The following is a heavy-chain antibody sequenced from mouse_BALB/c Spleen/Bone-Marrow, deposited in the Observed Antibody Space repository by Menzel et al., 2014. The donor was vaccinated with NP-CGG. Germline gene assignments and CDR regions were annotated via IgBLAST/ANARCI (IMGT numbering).Heavy chain of an antibody. Sequence: VKLMESGPGLVAPSQSLSITCTVSGFSLTSYGVHWVRQPPGKGLEWLGVIWAGGSTNYNSALTSRLSISKDNSKSQVFLKMNSLQTDDTAMYYCARDDPYGGYAMDYWGQGTSVTVSS. CDR2: IWAGGST. J-gene: IGHJ4*01. D-gene: IGHD1-1*01. CDR3: ARDDPYGGYAMDY. CDR1: GFSLTSYG. V-gene: IGHV2-9*02.